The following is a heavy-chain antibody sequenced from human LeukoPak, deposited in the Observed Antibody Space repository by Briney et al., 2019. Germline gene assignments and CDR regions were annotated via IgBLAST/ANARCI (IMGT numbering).Heavy chain of an antibody. CDR1: GVSISSYY. CDR3: ASNSDR. D-gene: IGHD4-23*01. CDR2: IYTSGST. Sequence: AETLSLTCTVSGVSISSYYWSWVRQPAGKGLEWIGPIYTSGSTNYNPSLKSRVTMSVDTSKNQFSLKLSSVTAADTAVYYCASNSDRWGQGTLVTVSS. J-gene: IGHJ4*02. V-gene: IGHV4-4*07.